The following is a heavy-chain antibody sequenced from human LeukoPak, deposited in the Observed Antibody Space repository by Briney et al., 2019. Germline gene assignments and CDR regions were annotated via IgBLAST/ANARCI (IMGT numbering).Heavy chain of an antibody. D-gene: IGHD6-13*01. CDR3: ARRGSWYWFDY. Sequence: SETLSLTCTVSGGSISSYYWSWPRQPPGKGLEWIGYIYYSGSTNYNPSLKSRVTISVDTSKNQFSLKLSSVTAADTAVYYCARRGSWYWFDYWGQGTLVTVSS. CDR1: GGSISSYY. V-gene: IGHV4-59*01. CDR2: IYYSGST. J-gene: IGHJ4*02.